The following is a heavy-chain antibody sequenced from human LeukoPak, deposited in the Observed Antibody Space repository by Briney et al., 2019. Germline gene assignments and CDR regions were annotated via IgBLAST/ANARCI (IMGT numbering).Heavy chain of an antibody. CDR2: FYYTGNT. CDR3: AREGGSGNYDFGY. J-gene: IGHJ4*02. Sequence: SETLSLTCTVSGGSVTTTSYYWGWIRQPPGKGLEWIGSFYYTGNTYNNPSLKSRVTISVDSSKDQFSLNLTSVTAADTAVYYCAREGGSGNYDFGYWGQGTLVTVSS. D-gene: IGHD1-26*01. CDR1: GGSVTTTSYY. V-gene: IGHV4-39*02.